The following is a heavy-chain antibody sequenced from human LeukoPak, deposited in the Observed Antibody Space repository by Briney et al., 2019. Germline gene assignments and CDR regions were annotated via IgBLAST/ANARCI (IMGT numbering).Heavy chain of an antibody. CDR3: ARERADALDI. V-gene: IGHV3-21*04. CDR1: GFTFSSYS. Sequence: AGGSLRLSCAASGFTFSSYSMNWVRQAPGKGLEWVSSISSSSSYIYYADSVKGRFTISRDNAKNSLYLQMNSLRAEDTAVYYCARERADALDIWGPGTMVTVSS. J-gene: IGHJ3*02. CDR2: ISSSSSYI.